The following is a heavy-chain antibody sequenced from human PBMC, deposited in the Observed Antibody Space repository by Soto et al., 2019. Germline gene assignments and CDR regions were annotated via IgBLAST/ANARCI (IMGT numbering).Heavy chain of an antibody. V-gene: IGHV1-58*01. CDR3: AAAEGYYDSSGYQPFDY. J-gene: IGHJ4*02. Sequence: ASVKVSCKASGFTFTSSAVQWVRQARGQRLEWIGWIVVGSGNTNYAQKFQERVTITRDMSTSTAYMELSSLRSEDTAVYYCAAAEGYYDSSGYQPFDYWGQGTLVTV. CDR1: GFTFTSSA. CDR2: IVVGSGNT. D-gene: IGHD3-22*01.